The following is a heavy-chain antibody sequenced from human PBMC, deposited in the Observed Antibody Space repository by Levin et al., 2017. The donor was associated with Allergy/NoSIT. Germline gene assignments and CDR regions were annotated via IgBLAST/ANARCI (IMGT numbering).Heavy chain of an antibody. V-gene: IGHV4-34*01. CDR3: ARKPGVLVPWGY. CDR1: GESFSDYY. Sequence: KTSETLSLTCAVYGESFSDYYWSWIRQPPGKGLEWIGEINHSGSTNFNPSLKSRVAISVDTSKNQFSLKLSSVTAADTAVYYCARKPGVLVPWGYWGQGTLVTVSS. J-gene: IGHJ4*02. CDR2: INHSGST. D-gene: IGHD4/OR15-4a*01.